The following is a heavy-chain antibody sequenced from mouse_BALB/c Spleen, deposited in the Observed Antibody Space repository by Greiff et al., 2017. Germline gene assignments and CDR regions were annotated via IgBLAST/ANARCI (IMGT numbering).Heavy chain of an antibody. J-gene: IGHJ4*01. CDR3: AREGGSSLYYYAMDY. D-gene: IGHD1-1*01. CDR2: ISSGGSYT. Sequence: EVQLVESGGGLVKPGGSLKLSCAASGFTFSSYAMSWVRQSPEKRLEWVAEISSGGSYTYYPDTVTGRFTISRDNAKNTLYLEMSSLRSEDTAMYYCAREGGSSLYYYAMDYWGQGTSVTVSS. CDR1: GFTFSSYA. V-gene: IGHV5-9-4*01.